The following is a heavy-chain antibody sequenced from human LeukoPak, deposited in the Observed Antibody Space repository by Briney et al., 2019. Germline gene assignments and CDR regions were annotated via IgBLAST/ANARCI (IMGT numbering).Heavy chain of an antibody. CDR1: GFTFSTYS. V-gene: IGHV3-23*01. D-gene: IGHD3-3*01. CDR2: IILSGDTT. Sequence: PGGSLTLSCAASGFTFSTYSISWVRLPPRKGLGLVSSIILSGDTTYYADTVKGPFTISRDSSKNTLYLQMNTPIAQVTTVYYCAKDFGDDFLSSFYNVFDIWGQGTMVTVSS. CDR3: AKDFGDDFLSSFYNVFDI. J-gene: IGHJ3*02.